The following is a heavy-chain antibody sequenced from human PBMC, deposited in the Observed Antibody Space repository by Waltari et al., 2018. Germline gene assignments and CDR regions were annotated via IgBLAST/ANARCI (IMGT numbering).Heavy chain of an antibody. CDR1: GFRLEDYA. CDR2: VSWNSGEI. Sequence: EVRLEEIGGGLVKHGGSLRLCCAACGFRLEDYAMHWIRQGPGKGLEWVAGVSWNSGEIYYADAVKGRFIISRDNPKKFLHLEMNNLRLEDTAHYYCASAALSYYTMDVWGRGTTVSVSS. V-gene: IGHV3-9*01. D-gene: IGHD6-25*01. CDR3: ASAALSYYTMDV. J-gene: IGHJ6*02.